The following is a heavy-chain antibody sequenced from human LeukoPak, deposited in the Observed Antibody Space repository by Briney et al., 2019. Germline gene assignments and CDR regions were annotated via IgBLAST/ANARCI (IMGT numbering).Heavy chain of an antibody. J-gene: IGHJ5*02. V-gene: IGHV4-39*07. Sequence: SETLSLTCTVSGGSISSSNYYWGWIRQPPGKGLEWIGSIYYSGSTYYNPSLKSRVTISVDTSKNQFSLKLSSVTAADTAVYYCARGRDGYNSGWFDPGGQGTLVTVSA. CDR2: IYYSGST. CDR1: GGSISSSNYY. CDR3: ARGRDGYNSGWFDP. D-gene: IGHD5-24*01.